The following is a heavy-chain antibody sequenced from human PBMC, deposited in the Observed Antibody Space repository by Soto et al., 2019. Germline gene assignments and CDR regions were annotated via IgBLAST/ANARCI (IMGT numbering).Heavy chain of an antibody. CDR3: EYRVGSRGSFDY. V-gene: IGHV2-5*01. D-gene: IGHD6-25*01. CDR1: GFSLTTSGVS. J-gene: IGHJ4*02. Sequence: QITLKESGPTLVKPTQTLTLTCTFSGFSLTTSGVSVGWIRQPPGKALEWLASIYWNDDKRYSPALKSRLTLTKYNSKKQVVLTMTNMYPVDSATYSCEYRVGSRGSFDYWGQGTLVTVSS. CDR2: IYWNDDK.